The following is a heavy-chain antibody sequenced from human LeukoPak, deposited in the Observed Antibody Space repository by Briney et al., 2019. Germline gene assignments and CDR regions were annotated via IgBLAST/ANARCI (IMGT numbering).Heavy chain of an antibody. Sequence: ASVTLCFTASGYTFTVYYMHWVRQPPGQGLEWMGGIIPIFGTANYAQKFQGRVTITADESTSTAYMELSSLRSEDTAVYYCARAGGDYCYCYIYVWGKGTTVTISS. CDR1: GYTFTVYY. CDR3: ARAGGDYCYCYIYV. D-gene: IGHD2-8*02. V-gene: IGHV1-69*13. CDR2: IIPIFGTA. J-gene: IGHJ6*03.